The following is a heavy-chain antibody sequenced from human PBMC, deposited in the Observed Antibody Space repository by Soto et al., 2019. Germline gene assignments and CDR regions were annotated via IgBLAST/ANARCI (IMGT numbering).Heavy chain of an antibody. Sequence: SETLSLTCAVYGGSFSGYYWSWIRQPPGKGLEWIGEINHSGSTNYNPSLKSRVTISVDTSKNQFSLKLSSVTAADTAVYYCARAKGSGSYYRLRPFDYWGQGTLVTVSS. V-gene: IGHV4-34*01. J-gene: IGHJ4*02. CDR1: GGSFSGYY. CDR2: INHSGST. D-gene: IGHD3-10*01. CDR3: ARAKGSGSYYRLRPFDY.